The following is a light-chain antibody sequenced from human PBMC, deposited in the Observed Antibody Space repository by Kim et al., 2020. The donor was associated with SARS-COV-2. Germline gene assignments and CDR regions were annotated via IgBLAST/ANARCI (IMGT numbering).Light chain of an antibody. J-gene: IGKJ4*01. CDR3: QQRGNWPPALT. CDR1: HNVDIS. CDR2: DAA. Sequence: FPGDSATLSCRASHNVDISLAWYQQTPGQAPRLLIYDAAIRAAGIPDRFSGSGSGTDFTLTIGSLAPEDFAVYYCQQRGNWPPALTFGGGTKLEI. V-gene: IGKV3-11*01.